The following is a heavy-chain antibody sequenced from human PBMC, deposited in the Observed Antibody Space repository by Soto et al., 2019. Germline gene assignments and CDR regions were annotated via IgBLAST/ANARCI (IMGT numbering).Heavy chain of an antibody. CDR1: GFTFRSYG. CDR2: IWYDGSNK. Sequence: PGGSLRLSCAASGFTFRSYGMHWVRQAPGKGLEWVAVIWYDGSNKYYADSVKGRFTISRDNSKNTLYLQMNSLRAEDTAVYYCARDVAVAGLDQPIDYWGQGTLVTVSS. D-gene: IGHD6-19*01. J-gene: IGHJ4*02. CDR3: ARDVAVAGLDQPIDY. V-gene: IGHV3-33*01.